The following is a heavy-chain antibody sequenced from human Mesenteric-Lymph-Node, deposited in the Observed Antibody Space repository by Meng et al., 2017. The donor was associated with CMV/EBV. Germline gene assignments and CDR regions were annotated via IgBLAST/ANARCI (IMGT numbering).Heavy chain of an antibody. V-gene: IGHV3-43D*03. J-gene: IGHJ4*02. Sequence: GGSLRLSCAASGFTFDDYAMHWVRQAPGKGLERVSLISWDGGSTYYADSVKGRFTISRDNAKNTLYLQMNSLRAEDTAVYYCARDGSSSTNFDLDYWGQGTLVTVSS. D-gene: IGHD2-2*01. CDR2: ISWDGGST. CDR3: ARDGSSSTNFDLDY. CDR1: GFTFDDYA.